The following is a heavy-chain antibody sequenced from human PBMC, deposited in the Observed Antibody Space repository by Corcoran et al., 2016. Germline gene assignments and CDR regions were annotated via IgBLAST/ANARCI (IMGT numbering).Heavy chain of an antibody. V-gene: IGHV3-15*01. D-gene: IGHD4-17*01. CDR1: GFTFSNAW. CDR2: IKSKTDGGTT. CDR3: TTGDYGDYVWVYGMDV. J-gene: IGHJ6*02. Sequence: EVQLVESGGGLVKPGGSLRLSCAASGFTFSNAWMSWVRQAPGKGLEWVGRIKSKTDGGTTDYAAPVKGRFTISRDDSKNTLYLQMNSLKTEDTAVYDCTTGDYGDYVWVYGMDVWGQGTTVTVSS.